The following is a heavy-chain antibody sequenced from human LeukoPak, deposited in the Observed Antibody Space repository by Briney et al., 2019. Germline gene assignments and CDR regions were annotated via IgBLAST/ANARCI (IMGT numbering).Heavy chain of an antibody. CDR2: IYYSGST. V-gene: IGHV4-39*01. J-gene: IGHJ4*02. CDR3: AGRGSGSYYYFDY. D-gene: IGHD1-26*01. Sequence: NPSETLSLTCTVSGGSISSSSYYWGWIRQPPGKGLEWIGTIYYSGSTYYNPSLKNRVTISVDPSSNQFSLKLNSVTAADTAVYYCAGRGSGSYYYFDYWSQGTLVTVSS. CDR1: GGSISSSSYY.